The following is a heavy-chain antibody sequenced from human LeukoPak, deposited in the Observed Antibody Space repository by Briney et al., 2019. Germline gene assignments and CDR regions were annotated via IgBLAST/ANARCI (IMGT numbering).Heavy chain of an antibody. CDR1: GFTFSSYG. V-gene: IGHV3-23*01. CDR2: ISGSGGST. J-gene: IGHJ6*04. D-gene: IGHD3-10*02. Sequence: GGSLRLSCAASGFTFSSYGMSWVRQAPGKGLEWVSAISGSGGSTCYADSVKGRFTISRDNSKNTLNLQMNSLRAEDTAVYYCAELGITMIGGVWGKGTTVTISS. CDR3: AELGITMIGGV.